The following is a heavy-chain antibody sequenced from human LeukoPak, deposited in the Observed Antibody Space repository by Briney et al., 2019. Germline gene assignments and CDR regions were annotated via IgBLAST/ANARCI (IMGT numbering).Heavy chain of an antibody. CDR1: GFTFSGYA. D-gene: IGHD5-12*01. CDR2: ISGSGGST. J-gene: IGHJ4*02. V-gene: IGHV3-23*01. CDR3: AKAPGYSGYFDY. Sequence: GGSLRLSCAVSGFTFSGYAMNWVRQAPGKGLEWVSAISGSGGSTYYADSVKGRFTISRDNSKNTLYLQMNSLRAEDTAVYYCAKAPGYSGYFDYWGQGTLVTVSS.